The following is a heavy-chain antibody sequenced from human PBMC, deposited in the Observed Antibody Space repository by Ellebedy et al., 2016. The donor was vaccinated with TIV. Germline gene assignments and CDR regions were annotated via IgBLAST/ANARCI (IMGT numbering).Heavy chain of an antibody. CDR3: ARDSSTNNWSLGPFDY. CDR2: ISGSGGST. CDR1: GFTFSSYA. Sequence: GESLKISXAASGFTFSSYAMSWVRQAPGKGLEWVSAISGSGGSTYYVDSVKGRLTISRDNSKNTLYLQMNSLRAEDTAVYYCARDSSTNNWSLGPFDYWGQGTLVTVSS. J-gene: IGHJ4*02. V-gene: IGHV3-23*01. D-gene: IGHD1-1*01.